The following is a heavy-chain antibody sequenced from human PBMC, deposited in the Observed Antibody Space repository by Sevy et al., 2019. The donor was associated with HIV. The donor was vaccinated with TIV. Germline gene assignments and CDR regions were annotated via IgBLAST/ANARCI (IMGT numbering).Heavy chain of an antibody. CDR1: GFTFSNYA. CDR2: ISGSTGTT. J-gene: IGHJ4*02. D-gene: IGHD3-10*01. V-gene: IGHV3-23*01. Sequence: GGSLRLSCAASGFTFSNYAMTWVRQAPGKGLEWVSSISGSTGTTYYADSVKGRSTISRDNSKNTLYLQMNSLRAEDTAVYSCAKDTGSGRIYFDSWGQGTPVTVSS. CDR3: AKDTGSGRIYFDS.